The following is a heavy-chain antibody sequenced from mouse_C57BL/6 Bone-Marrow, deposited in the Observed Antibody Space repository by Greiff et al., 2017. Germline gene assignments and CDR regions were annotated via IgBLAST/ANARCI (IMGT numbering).Heavy chain of an antibody. V-gene: IGHV5-4*01. D-gene: IGHD2-1*01. J-gene: IGHJ2*01. Sequence: VQRVESGGGLVKPGGSLKLSCAASGFTFSSYAMSWVRQTPEKRLEWVATISDGGSYTYYPDNVKGRFTISRDNAKNNLYLQMSHLKSEDTAMYYCARDLLICYFDYWGQGTTLTVSS. CDR3: ARDLLICYFDY. CDR1: GFTFSSYA. CDR2: ISDGGSYT.